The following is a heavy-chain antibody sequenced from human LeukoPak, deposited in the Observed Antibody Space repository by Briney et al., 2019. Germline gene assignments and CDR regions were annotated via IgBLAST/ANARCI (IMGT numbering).Heavy chain of an antibody. V-gene: IGHV3-23*01. Sequence: PGGSLRLSCAASGFTFNNAWMTWVRQAPGKGLEWVSAISGSGGSTYYADSVKGRFTISRDNAKNTLYLQMNSLRAEDTAVYYCAGDPYCSSTSCYYMDVWGKGTTVTVSS. CDR3: AGDPYCSSTSCYYMDV. CDR1: GFTFNNAW. D-gene: IGHD2-2*01. CDR2: ISGSGGST. J-gene: IGHJ6*03.